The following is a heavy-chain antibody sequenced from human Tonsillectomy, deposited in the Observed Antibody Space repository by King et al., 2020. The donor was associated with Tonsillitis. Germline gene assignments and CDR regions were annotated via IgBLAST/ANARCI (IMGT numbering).Heavy chain of an antibody. CDR1: GGSISSYH. Sequence: QLQESGPGLVKPSETLSLTCTVSGGSISSYHWSWIRQPPGKGLEWIGYIFDNGNTNSNPSLKSLVTMSVDTSKNQFSLRLRSVTAADTAVYYCARGPNGGNLLFHVWGQGTMVTVSS. CDR3: ARGPNGGNLLFHV. V-gene: IGHV4-59*01. J-gene: IGHJ3*01. D-gene: IGHD4-23*01. CDR2: IFDNGNT.